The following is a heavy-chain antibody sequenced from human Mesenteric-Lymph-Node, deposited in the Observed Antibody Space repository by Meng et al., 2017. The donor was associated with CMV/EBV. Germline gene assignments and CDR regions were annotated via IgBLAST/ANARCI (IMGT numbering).Heavy chain of an antibody. D-gene: IGHD6-19*01. Sequence: GGSLRLSCAASGFTFSSYSMNWVRQAPGKGLEWVAVISYDGSNKYYADSVKGRFTISRDNSKNTLYLQMNSLRAEDTAVYYCARDFKRRIAVAGTFGYWGQGTLVTVSS. CDR3: ARDFKRRIAVAGTFGY. CDR2: ISYDGSNK. CDR1: GFTFSSYS. J-gene: IGHJ4*02. V-gene: IGHV3-30*03.